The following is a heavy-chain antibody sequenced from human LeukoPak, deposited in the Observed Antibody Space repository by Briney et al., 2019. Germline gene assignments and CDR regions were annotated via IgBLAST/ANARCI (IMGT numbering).Heavy chain of an antibody. CDR1: GFTFSSYW. J-gene: IGHJ5*02. Sequence: PGGSLRLSCAASGFTFSSYWMHSVRQAPGKGLVWVSRINSDGSSTSYADSVKGRVTISRDNPKNSLYLQMNSLRGVDTAVYYCARVVNYDFWSGLNHWGQGTLVTVSS. V-gene: IGHV3-74*01. CDR3: ARVVNYDFWSGLNH. D-gene: IGHD3-3*01. CDR2: INSDGSST.